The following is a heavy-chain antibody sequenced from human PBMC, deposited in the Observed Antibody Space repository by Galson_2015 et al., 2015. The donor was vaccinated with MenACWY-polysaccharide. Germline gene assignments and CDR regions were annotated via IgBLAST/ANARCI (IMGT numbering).Heavy chain of an antibody. CDR1: GFSLGAWY. Sequence: SLRLSCAASGFSLGAWYMSWIRQAPGKGLEWLSYISKSGDSIYSGDSVKGRFAISRDNAKNSLYLQLNSLEVEDTAIYYCARGHYGLDVWGQGTTVTVSS. V-gene: IGHV3-11*01. CDR3: ARGHYGLDV. J-gene: IGHJ6*02. CDR2: ISKSGDSI.